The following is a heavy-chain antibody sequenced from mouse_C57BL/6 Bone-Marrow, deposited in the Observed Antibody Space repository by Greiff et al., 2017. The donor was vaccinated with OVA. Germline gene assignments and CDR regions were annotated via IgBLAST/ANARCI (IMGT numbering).Heavy chain of an antibody. CDR3: ERNYYSNYGPHFDD. CDR1: GFSLSTFGMG. J-gene: IGHJ2*01. V-gene: IGHV8-8*01. CDR2: IWWDDDK. D-gene: IGHD2-5*01. Sequence: QVTLKVSGPGILQPSQTLSLTCSFSGFSLSTFGMGVGWIRQPSGKGLEWLAHIWWDDDKYYNPALKSRLTISKATSKNQVLLKIANEDTADTATYYCERNYYSNYGPHFDDWGQCTNLTVPS.